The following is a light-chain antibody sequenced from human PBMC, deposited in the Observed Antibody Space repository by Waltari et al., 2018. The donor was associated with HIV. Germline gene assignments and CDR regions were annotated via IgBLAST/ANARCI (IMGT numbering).Light chain of an antibody. Sequence: QSALTQPASVSGSPGQSITLSCTGPTSDFGDSASVSWFQQFPTQAPHLIIYYATRRPPGVSSRFSGSKSGDTASLIISGLLPEDEAHYYCCSHSTAGSLVLGGGTKLTVL. CDR3: CSHSTAGSLV. CDR2: YAT. J-gene: IGLJ2*01. CDR1: TSDFGDSAS. V-gene: IGLV2-14*03.